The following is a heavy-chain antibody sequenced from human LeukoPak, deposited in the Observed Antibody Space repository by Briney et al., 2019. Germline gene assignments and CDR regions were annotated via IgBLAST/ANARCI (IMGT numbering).Heavy chain of an antibody. CDR1: GFTLRSYG. V-gene: IGHV3-30*02. Sequence: GGSLRLSCAASGFTLRSYGMGWVRQAPGKGLGWGAYIRYDGSNKYYADSVKGRFTISRDNSKNTLYLQMNSLRAEDTAVYYCAKAYTMVRGKAFYYMDVRGKGTTVTVSS. J-gene: IGHJ6*03. CDR2: IRYDGSNK. D-gene: IGHD3-10*01. CDR3: AKAYTMVRGKAFYYMDV.